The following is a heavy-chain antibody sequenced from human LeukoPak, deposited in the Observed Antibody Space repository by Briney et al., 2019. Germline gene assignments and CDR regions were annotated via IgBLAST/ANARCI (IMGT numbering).Heavy chain of an antibody. CDR2: INPSGGST. J-gene: IGHJ5*02. CDR3: ARVIYSYGHARREEDGWFDP. Sequence: ASVKVSCKASGYTFTSYYMHWVRQAPGQGLEWMGIINPSGGSTSYAQKFQGRVTMTRATSTSTVYMELSSLRSEDTAVYYCARVIYSYGHARREEDGWFDPWGQGTLVTVSS. CDR1: GYTFTSYY. V-gene: IGHV1-46*01. D-gene: IGHD5-18*01.